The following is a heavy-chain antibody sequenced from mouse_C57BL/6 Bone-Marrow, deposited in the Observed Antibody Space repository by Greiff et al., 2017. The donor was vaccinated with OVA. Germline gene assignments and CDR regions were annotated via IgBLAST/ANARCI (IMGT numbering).Heavy chain of an antibody. CDR2: INPNYGTT. D-gene: IGHD2-3*01. J-gene: IGHJ3*01. Sequence: EVKLVESGPELVKPGASVKISCKASGYSFTDYNMNWVKQSHGKSLEWIGVINPNYGTTSYNQKFKGKATLTVDQSSSTAYMQLNSLTSEDSAVYYCARGGWLLRLFAYWGQETLVTVSA. CDR1: GYSFTDYN. CDR3: ARGGWLLRLFAY. V-gene: IGHV1-39*01.